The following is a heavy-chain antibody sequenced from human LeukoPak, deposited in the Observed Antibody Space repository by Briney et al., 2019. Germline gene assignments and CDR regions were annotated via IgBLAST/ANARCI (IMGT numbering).Heavy chain of an antibody. D-gene: IGHD4-17*01. J-gene: IGHJ4*02. V-gene: IGHV4-34*01. CDR3: ARDHFGTVTTYYFDY. Sequence: SETLSLTCAVYGGSFSGYYWSWIRQPPGKGLEWIGEINHSGSTNYNPSLKSRVTISVDMSKNQFSLKLSSVTAADTAVYYCARDHFGTVTTYYFDYWGQGTLVTVPS. CDR2: INHSGST. CDR1: GGSFSGYY.